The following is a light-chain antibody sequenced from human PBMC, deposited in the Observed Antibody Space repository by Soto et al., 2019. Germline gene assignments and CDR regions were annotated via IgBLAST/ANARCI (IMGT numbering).Light chain of an antibody. Sequence: IVLTQSPDTLYLSPGERATLSCRASQSVTSNYLAWYEQKPGQAPRLLIYGASTRATGIPDRFSGSGSGTDVTRAISRLEPEDFAVYYCQQYAGSPRTFGQGTKVEI. CDR1: QSVTSNY. CDR2: GAS. J-gene: IGKJ1*01. V-gene: IGKV3-20*01. CDR3: QQYAGSPRT.